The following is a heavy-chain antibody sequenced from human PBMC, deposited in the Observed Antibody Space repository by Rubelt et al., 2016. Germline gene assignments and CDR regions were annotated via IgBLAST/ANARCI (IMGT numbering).Heavy chain of an antibody. CDR1: GSTFSTYG. Sequence: EVQLLESGGDLVQPGGSLRLSCAASGSTFSTYGMTWVRQAPGKGLEWVSSISRTGGTTYYADSVKGRLTISRDNSKDTLYLQMNSLRDEDTAVYYCARDRNYYDSSGFSDFDYWGQGTLVTVSS. CDR3: ARDRNYYDSSGFSDFDY. CDR2: ISRTGGTT. V-gene: IGHV3-23*01. D-gene: IGHD3-22*01. J-gene: IGHJ4*02.